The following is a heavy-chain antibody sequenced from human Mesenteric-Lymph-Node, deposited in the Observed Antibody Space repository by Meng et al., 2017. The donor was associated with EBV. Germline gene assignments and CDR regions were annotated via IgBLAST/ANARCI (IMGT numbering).Heavy chain of an antibody. CDR1: GGSLSNYY. CDR2: INYRGNT. CDR3: AGAGYWRFDA. J-gene: IGHJ5*02. D-gene: IGHD6-13*01. V-gene: IGHV4-34*01. Sequence: QGQFQQWGAGLLKPSETLSLTCAVYGGSLSNYYWSWFRQPPGKGLEWIGEINYRGNTNYNPSLKSRVTVSVDTSKNQVSLKLNSVTAADTAIYYCAGAGYWRFDAWGRGTLVTVSS.